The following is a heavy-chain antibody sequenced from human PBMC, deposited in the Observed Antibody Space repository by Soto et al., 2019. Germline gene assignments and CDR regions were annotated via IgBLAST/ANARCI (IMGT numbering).Heavy chain of an antibody. CDR2: ISAYNGNT. J-gene: IGHJ4*02. V-gene: IGHV1-18*01. CDR3: ATDPPRPAY. Sequence: QVQLVQSGAEVKKPGASVKVSCKASGYTFASYAISWMRQAPGQGLEWMGWISAYNGNTNYAQKLQGRVTMTTHTSTSTAYMELRSLRPPDTAVYYSATDPPRPAYWGQGTLVPVSS. D-gene: IGHD2-2*01. CDR1: GYTFASYA.